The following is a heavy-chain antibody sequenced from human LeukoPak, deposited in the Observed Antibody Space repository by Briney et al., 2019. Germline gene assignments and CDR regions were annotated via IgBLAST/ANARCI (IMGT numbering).Heavy chain of an antibody. CDR2: IYSGSST. J-gene: IGHJ6*03. CDR3: ARVPYGNYHYYYMDV. D-gene: IGHD3-10*01. Sequence: GGSLRLSCAASGFTVGTNYMSWVRQAPGKGLEWISLIYSGSSTYYANSVKGRFTISRDNSKNTVYLQMNSLRAEDTAVYYCARVPYGNYHYYYMDVWGKGTTVTVSS. V-gene: IGHV3-53*01. CDR1: GFTVGTNY.